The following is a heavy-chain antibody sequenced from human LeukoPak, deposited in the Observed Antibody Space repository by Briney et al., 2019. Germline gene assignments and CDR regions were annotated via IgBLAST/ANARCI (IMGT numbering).Heavy chain of an antibody. CDR3: ARTHTRFAALTSTGY. D-gene: IGHD6-6*01. J-gene: IGHJ4*02. V-gene: IGHV1-18*01. CDR2: ISAYNGNT. Sequence: GASVKVSCKASGYTFTSYDINWVRQAPGQGLEWMGWISAYNGNTNYAQKLQGRVTMTTDTSTSTAYMELRSLRSDDTAVYYCARTHTRFAALTSTGYWGQGTLVTVSS. CDR1: GYTFTSYD.